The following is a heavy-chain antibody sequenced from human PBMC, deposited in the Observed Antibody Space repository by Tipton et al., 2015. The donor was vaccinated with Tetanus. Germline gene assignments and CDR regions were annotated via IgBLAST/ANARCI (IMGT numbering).Heavy chain of an antibody. CDR3: ARANNDFPKKGPFDY. J-gene: IGHJ4*02. V-gene: IGHV4-61*01. CDR2: IYHNENT. Sequence: TLSLTCTVSGGSVSRSSHYWCWIRQPPGKPLEWVGYIYHNENTNYSPSLKGRITFSVDTSKNQFSLNLRSVTAADTAVYYCARANNDFPKKGPFDYWGQGTLVTVSS. CDR1: GGSVSRSSHY. D-gene: IGHD3-3*01.